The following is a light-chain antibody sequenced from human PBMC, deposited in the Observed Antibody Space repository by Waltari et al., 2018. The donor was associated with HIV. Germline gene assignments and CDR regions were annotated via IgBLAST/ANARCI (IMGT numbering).Light chain of an antibody. V-gene: IGLV2-14*03. CDR1: SSDIGAYNY. Sequence: QSALAQPASVSGSPGQSITIHCVGTSSDIGAYNYVSWYQHHPGKAPRLIISDVKTRPSGVSNRFSGSKSGNTASLTISGLRAEDEAYYYCTSYTSRTTPVAFGGGTMLTVL. CDR2: DVK. J-gene: IGLJ2*01. CDR3: TSYTSRTTPVA.